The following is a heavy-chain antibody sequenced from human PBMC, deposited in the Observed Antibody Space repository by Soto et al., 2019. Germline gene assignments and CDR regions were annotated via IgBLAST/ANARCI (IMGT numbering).Heavy chain of an antibody. Sequence: ASETLSLTCTVSGGSISSSIYYWGWIRQPPGKGLEWIGSIYYSGSTYYNPSLKSRVTISVDTSKNQFSLKLSSVTAADTAVYYCARQRWELLSDYWGQGTLVTVSS. J-gene: IGHJ4*02. CDR3: ARQRWELLSDY. D-gene: IGHD1-26*01. CDR1: GGSISSSIYY. V-gene: IGHV4-39*01. CDR2: IYYSGST.